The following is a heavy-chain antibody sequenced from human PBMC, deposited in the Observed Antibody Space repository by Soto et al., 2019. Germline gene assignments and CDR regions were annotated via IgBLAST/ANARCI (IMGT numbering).Heavy chain of an antibody. CDR3: ATSFGSGRRAFDY. CDR2: FNPILSFA. Sequence: QVQLVQSGAEVKKPGSSVKVSCKASGDTFNFYTINWVRQAPGLGREWMGRFNPILSFANSALKFQGRVTLTADKSTSTAYMGMSSLRSEDTAIYYCATSFGSGRRAFDYWGQGALVTVSS. D-gene: IGHD3-10*01. V-gene: IGHV1-69*02. J-gene: IGHJ4*02. CDR1: GDTFNFYT.